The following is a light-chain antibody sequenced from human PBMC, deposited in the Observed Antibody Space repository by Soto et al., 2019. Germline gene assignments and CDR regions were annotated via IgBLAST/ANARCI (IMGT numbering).Light chain of an antibody. J-gene: IGKJ5*01. Sequence: EIVLTQSPGTLSLSPGERATLSCRASQSVSNNYLAWYQQKPGQAPRLLIYDASNRATGIPARFSGSGSGTDFTLTISSLEPEDFAVYYCQQLNSYPITFGQGKRLEIK. CDR2: DAS. CDR3: QQLNSYPIT. CDR1: QSVSNNY. V-gene: IGKV3-11*01.